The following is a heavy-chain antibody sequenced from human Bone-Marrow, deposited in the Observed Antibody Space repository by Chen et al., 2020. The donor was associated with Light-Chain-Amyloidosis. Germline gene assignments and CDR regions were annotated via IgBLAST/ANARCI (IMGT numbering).Heavy chain of an antibody. CDR2: IKREGSAT. Sequence: EVQLVESGGGLVQPGGSLRLSCAASGFTFNDYWMHWVRQVPGKGLVWVARIKREGSATNYADWLKGRFTISSENVKNSLFLQMNSLIAEDTAVYYCTGDRSPTRGNVWYDAFDFWGHGTMVTVSS. D-gene: IGHD6-13*01. J-gene: IGHJ3*01. V-gene: IGHV3-74*01. CDR1: GFTFNDYW. CDR3: TGDRSPTRGNVWYDAFDF.